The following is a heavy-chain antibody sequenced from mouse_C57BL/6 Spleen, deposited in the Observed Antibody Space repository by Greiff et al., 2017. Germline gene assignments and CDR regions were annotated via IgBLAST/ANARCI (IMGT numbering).Heavy chain of an antibody. D-gene: IGHD1-1*01. CDR3: ARSPHYYGSSYGAMDY. J-gene: IGHJ4*01. V-gene: IGHV1-22*01. CDR1: GYTFTDYN. CDR2: INPNNGGT. Sequence: VQLQQSGPELVKPGASVKMSCKASGYTFTDYNMHWVKQSHGQSLEWIGYINPNNGGTSYNEKFKGKATLTVNKSSSTAYMELRSLTSEDAAVYYCARSPHYYGSSYGAMDYWGQGTSVTVSS.